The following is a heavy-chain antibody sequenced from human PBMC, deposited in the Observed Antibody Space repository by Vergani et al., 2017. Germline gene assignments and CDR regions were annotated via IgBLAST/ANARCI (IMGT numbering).Heavy chain of an antibody. Sequence: EVELVQSGPEMRKPGESLKISCKGSEYCFGNYWIGWVRQMPGKGLEWMGIIYPADSDTRYSPSFQGQVTISADKSISTAFLQWDSLKASDTALYYCARHTTYTDSWGQGTLVTVSS. D-gene: IGHD1-1*01. V-gene: IGHV5-51*01. CDR3: ARHTTYTDS. CDR2: IYPADSDT. J-gene: IGHJ4*02. CDR1: EYCFGNYW.